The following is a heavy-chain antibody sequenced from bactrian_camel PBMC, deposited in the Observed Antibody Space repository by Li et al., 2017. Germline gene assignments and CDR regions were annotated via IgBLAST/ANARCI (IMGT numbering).Heavy chain of an antibody. Sequence: HVQLVESGGGSVQAGGSLRLSCVASGYDYSGYYMGWFRQAPGKEREGVAAIDSFGTTTYTDSVKGRFTISRDNAKNTLSLQMNSLKPEDTAMYYCAAQAPLWCSYTADFDYWGRGTQVTVS. V-gene: IGHV3S53*01. CDR3: AAQAPLWCSYTADFDY. CDR2: IDSFGTT. CDR1: GYDYSGYY. D-gene: IGHD2*01. J-gene: IGHJ6*01.